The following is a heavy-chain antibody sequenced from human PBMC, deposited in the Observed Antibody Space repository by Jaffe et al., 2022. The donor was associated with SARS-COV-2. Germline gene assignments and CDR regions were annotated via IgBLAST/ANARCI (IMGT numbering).Heavy chain of an antibody. CDR3: AKKMDSGNYPIDY. Sequence: EVQLVESGGGLVQRGGSLRLSCAASGFTFSSYAMRWVRQAPGKGLEWVSGISGSGATTNYADSVKGRFTISRDNSRTTLYLQMNSLRDDDTAVYYCAKKMDSGNYPIDYWGQGTLVTVSS. V-gene: IGHV3-23*04. CDR2: ISGSGATT. CDR1: GFTFSSYA. J-gene: IGHJ4*02. D-gene: IGHD1-26*01.